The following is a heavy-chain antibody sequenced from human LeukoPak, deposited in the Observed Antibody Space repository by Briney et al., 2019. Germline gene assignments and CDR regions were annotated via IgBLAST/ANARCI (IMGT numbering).Heavy chain of an antibody. D-gene: IGHD4-23*01. CDR2: IFSGGST. J-gene: IGHJ4*02. CDR1: GFTVSSNY. V-gene: IGHV3-53*01. Sequence: GGSLRLSCAASGFTVSSNYMSWVRQAPGKGLEWVSVIFSGGSTLYADSVKGRFTISRDNSKNTLYLQMNSLRAEDTAVYYCARISVVTPGYFDYWGQGTLVTVSS. CDR3: ARISVVTPGYFDY.